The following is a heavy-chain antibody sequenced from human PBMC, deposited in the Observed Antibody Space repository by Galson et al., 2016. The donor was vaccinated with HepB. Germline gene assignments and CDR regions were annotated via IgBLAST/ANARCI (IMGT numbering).Heavy chain of an antibody. CDR2: ISAYNGDT. CDR3: GRSPSYYDQHIDY. J-gene: IGHJ4*02. V-gene: IGHV1-18*01. CDR1: GYTFTNYG. Sequence: SCKASGYTFTNYGISWVRQAPGQGLEWMGWISAYNGDTNYAQRFQGRVTMTTDTSTSTAYMELRSLRSDDTAVYFCGRSPSYYDQHIDYWGQGTLVTVSS. D-gene: IGHD3-22*01.